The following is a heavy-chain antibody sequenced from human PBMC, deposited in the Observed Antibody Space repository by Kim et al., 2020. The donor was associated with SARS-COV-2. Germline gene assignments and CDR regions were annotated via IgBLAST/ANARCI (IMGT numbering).Heavy chain of an antibody. CDR2: INAGNGNT. D-gene: IGHD2-15*01. CDR3: ARDRGAACSGGSCYRNSYYYGMDV. V-gene: IGHV1-3*01. Sequence: ASVKVSCKASGYTFTSYAMHWVRQAPGQRLEWMGWINAGNGNTKYSQKFQGRVTITRDTSASTAYMELSSLRSEDTAVYYCARDRGAACSGGSCYRNSYYYGMDVWGQGTTVTVSS. CDR1: GYTFTSYA. J-gene: IGHJ6*02.